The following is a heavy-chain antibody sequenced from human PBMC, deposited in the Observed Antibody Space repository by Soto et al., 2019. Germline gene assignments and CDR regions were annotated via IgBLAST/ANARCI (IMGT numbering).Heavy chain of an antibody. D-gene: IGHD3-9*01. CDR2: IYYSGST. CDR1: GGSISSGGYY. Sequence: PSETLSLTCTVSGGSISSGGYYWSWIRQHPGKGLEWIGYIYYSGSTYYNPSLKSRVTISVDTSKNQFSLKLSSVTAADTAVYYCATASGNDYLLGWFDPWGQGTLVTVSS. J-gene: IGHJ5*02. CDR3: ATASGNDYLLGWFDP. V-gene: IGHV4-31*03.